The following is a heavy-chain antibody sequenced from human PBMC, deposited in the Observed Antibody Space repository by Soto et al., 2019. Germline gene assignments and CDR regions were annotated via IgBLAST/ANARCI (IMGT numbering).Heavy chain of an antibody. J-gene: IGHJ6*02. CDR2: ISYDGSNK. D-gene: IGHD6-6*01. V-gene: IGHV3-30-3*01. CDR3: AIVSSSTCCRDV. Sequence: QVQLVESGGGVVQPGRSLRLSCAASGFTFSSYAMHWVRQAPGKGLECVAVISYDGSNKYYADSVKGRFSSSRDNSKNTLYLQMNSLRAEDTAVYYSAIVSSSTCCRDVWGQGTTVTVSS. CDR1: GFTFSSYA.